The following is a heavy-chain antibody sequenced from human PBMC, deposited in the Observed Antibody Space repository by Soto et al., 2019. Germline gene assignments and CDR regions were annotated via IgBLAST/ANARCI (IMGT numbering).Heavy chain of an antibody. CDR3: ARDSGSTYYYYYMDV. Sequence: GGSLRLSCAASGFTFSSYGMHWVRQAPGKGLEWVAVIWYDGSNKYYADSVKGRFTISRDNSKNTLYLQMNSLRAEDTAIYYCARDSGSTYYYYYMDVWGKGTTVTVSS. V-gene: IGHV3-33*01. J-gene: IGHJ6*03. CDR2: IWYDGSNK. D-gene: IGHD3-10*01. CDR1: GFTFSSYG.